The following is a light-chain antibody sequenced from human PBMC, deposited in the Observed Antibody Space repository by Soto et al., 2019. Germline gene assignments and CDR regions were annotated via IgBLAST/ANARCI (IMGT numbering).Light chain of an antibody. CDR1: QSISSY. CDR2: AAS. CDR3: QQSYSTPQLT. Sequence: DIQMTQSPSSLSASVGDRVTITCRASQSISSYLNWYQQKPVKAPKLLIYAASSLQSGVPSRFSGSGSGTDFTLPISSLQPEDFATYYCQQSYSTPQLTFGGGTKVEIK. V-gene: IGKV1-39*01. J-gene: IGKJ4*02.